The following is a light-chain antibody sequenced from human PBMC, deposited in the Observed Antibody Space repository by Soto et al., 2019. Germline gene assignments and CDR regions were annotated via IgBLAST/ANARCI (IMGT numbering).Light chain of an antibody. V-gene: IGLV4-69*01. CDR1: SGHNSYA. J-gene: IGLJ3*02. CDR3: QTWSTDIRV. CDR2: LNSDGSH. Sequence: QPVLTQPPSASASLGASVKLTCTLSSGHNSYAIAWHQQQPEKGPRYLMILNSDGSHSKGDGIPDRFSGSSSGAERYLTISSLQSEDEADYYCQTWSTDIRVFGGGTKLTVL.